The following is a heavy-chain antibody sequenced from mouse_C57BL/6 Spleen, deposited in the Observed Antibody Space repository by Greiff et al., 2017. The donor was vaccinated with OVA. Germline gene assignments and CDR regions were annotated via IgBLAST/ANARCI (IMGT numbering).Heavy chain of an antibody. D-gene: IGHD2-5*01. V-gene: IGHV1-15*01. CDR3: TREESYSRFAY. CDR1: GYTFTDYE. CDR2: IDPDTGGT. J-gene: IGHJ3*01. Sequence: VQLHQSGAELVRPGASVTLSCKASGYTFTDYEMHWVKQTPVHGLEWIGAIDPDTGGTAYNQKFKGKAILTADKSSSTAYMELRSLTSEYSAVYYCTREESYSRFAYWGQGTLVTVSA.